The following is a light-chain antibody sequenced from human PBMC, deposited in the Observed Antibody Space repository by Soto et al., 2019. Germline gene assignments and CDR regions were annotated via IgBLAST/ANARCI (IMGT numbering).Light chain of an antibody. CDR2: LEGSGSY. V-gene: IGLV4-60*03. CDR3: ETWDSNTVV. Sequence: QSVLTQSSSASASLGSSVKLTCTLSSGHSSYIIAWHQQQPGKAPRYLMKLEGSGSYNKGSGVPDRFSGSSSGADRYLTISTLQSEDEADYYCETWDSNTVVFGGGTKLPVL. J-gene: IGLJ2*01. CDR1: SGHSSYI.